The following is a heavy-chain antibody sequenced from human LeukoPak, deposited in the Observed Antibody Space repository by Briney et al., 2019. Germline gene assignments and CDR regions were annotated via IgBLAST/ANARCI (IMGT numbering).Heavy chain of an antibody. CDR2: ISAYNGNT. CDR3: ARNITIFGVVSYYYGMDV. D-gene: IGHD3-3*01. V-gene: IGHV1-18*01. CDR1: GYTFTSYG. Sequence: ASVKVSCKASGYTFTSYGISWVRQAPGQGLEWMGRISAYNGNTNYAQKLQGRVTMTTDTSTSTAYMELRSLRSDDTAVYYCARNITIFGVVSYYYGMDVWGQGTTVTVSS. J-gene: IGHJ6*02.